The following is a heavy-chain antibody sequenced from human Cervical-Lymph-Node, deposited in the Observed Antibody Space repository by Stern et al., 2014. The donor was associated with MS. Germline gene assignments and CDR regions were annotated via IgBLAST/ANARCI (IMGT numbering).Heavy chain of an antibody. CDR2: ISYNGNT. J-gene: IGHJ4*02. Sequence: VQLVESGAEVKEPGASVTVSCKASGYTFSNYGISWVRQAPGQGLKWMGWISYNGNTDYAQKFQGRVTLTTDTSTRTAYMELRSLRSDDTAVYYCVRAIMELRLLDYWGQGTVVTVSS. CDR1: GYTFSNYG. V-gene: IGHV1-18*01. CDR3: VRAIMELRLLDY. D-gene: IGHD1-7*01.